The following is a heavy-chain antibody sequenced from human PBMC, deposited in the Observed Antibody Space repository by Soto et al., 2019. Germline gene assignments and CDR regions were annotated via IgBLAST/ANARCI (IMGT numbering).Heavy chain of an antibody. CDR3: ARSYSSGSGNWFDP. Sequence: QVQLQESGPGLVKPSETLSLTCTVSGGSISSYYWSWIRQPPGKGLEWIGYIYYSGSTNYNPSLKSRVTISVDTSKNQFSLKLSSVTAADTAVYYCARSYSSGSGNWFDPWGQGTLVTVSS. D-gene: IGHD3-22*01. CDR1: GGSISSYY. CDR2: IYYSGST. J-gene: IGHJ5*02. V-gene: IGHV4-59*01.